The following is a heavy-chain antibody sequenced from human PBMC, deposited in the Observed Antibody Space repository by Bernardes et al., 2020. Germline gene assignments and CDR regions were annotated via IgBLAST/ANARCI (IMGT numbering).Heavy chain of an antibody. CDR1: GFTFSSYR. V-gene: IGHV3-21*01. J-gene: IGHJ2*01. D-gene: IGHD4-17*01. Sequence: GGSLRLSCAASGFTFSSYRMNWVRQGPGKGLEWVSSISSSRSYIYYADSVKGRFTISRDNAKNSLYLQMNSLRAEDTAVYYCARDLSRGLRDYDWYFDLWCRCTLVTVSS. CDR2: ISSSRSYI. CDR3: ARDLSRGLRDYDWYFDL.